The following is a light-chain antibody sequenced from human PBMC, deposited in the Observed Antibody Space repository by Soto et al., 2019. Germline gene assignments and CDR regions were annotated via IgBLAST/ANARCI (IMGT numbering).Light chain of an antibody. Sequence: EIVMTQSPATLSVSPGERATLSCRASQSVSSNLAWYQQKPDQAPRLLIYGASTRTTGIPSRFSGSGSGTEFTLTISSLQSGDLAVYSCHQYNNWAPTFGQGTNVEVK. CDR2: GAS. CDR1: QSVSSN. V-gene: IGKV3-15*01. CDR3: HQYNNWAPT. J-gene: IGKJ1*01.